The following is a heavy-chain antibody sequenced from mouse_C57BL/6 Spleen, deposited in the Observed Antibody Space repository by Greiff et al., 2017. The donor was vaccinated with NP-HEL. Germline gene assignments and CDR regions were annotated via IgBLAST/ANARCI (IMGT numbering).Heavy chain of an antibody. CDR2: IYWDDDK. CDR3: ARYYYGSSYDWYFDV. J-gene: IGHJ1*03. V-gene: IGHV8-12*01. D-gene: IGHD1-1*01. CDR1: GFSLSTSGMG. Sequence: QVTLKVSGPGILQSSQTLSLTCSFSGFSLSTSGMGVSWIRQPSGKGLEWLAHIYWDDDKRYNPSLKSRLTIAKDTSRNQVFLKITSVDTADTATYYCARYYYGSSYDWYFDVWGTGTTVTVSS.